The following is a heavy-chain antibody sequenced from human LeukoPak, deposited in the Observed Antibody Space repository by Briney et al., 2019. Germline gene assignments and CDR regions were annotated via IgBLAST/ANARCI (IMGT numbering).Heavy chain of an antibody. J-gene: IGHJ4*02. D-gene: IGHD6-19*01. V-gene: IGHV4-59*01. CDR1: GGSISSYY. CDR2: IYYNGST. CDR3: ARGRYDRQGLVLGYFVY. Sequence: SETLSLTCTVSGGSISSYYWRWIRQPPGKGLEWVGYIYYNGSTNYNPSPKSRVTISVGTSKTQFSLKLSSVTAADTAVSYYARGRYDRQGLVLGYFVYWGQGTLVIVSA.